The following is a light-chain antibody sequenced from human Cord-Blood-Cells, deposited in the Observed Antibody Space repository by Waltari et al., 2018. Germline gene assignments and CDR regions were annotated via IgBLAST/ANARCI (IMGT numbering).Light chain of an antibody. CDR2: AAS. Sequence: SSLSASVGDRVTITCRASQSISSYLNWYQQKPGKAPKLLIYAASSLQSGVPSRFSGSGSGTDFTLTISSLQPEDFATYYCQQSYSTPWTFGQGTKVEIK. CDR1: QSISSY. V-gene: IGKV1-39*01. CDR3: QQSYSTPWT. J-gene: IGKJ1*01.